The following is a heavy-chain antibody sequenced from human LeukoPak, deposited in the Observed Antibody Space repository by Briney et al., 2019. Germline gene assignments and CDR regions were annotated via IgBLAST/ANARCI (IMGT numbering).Heavy chain of an antibody. D-gene: IGHD6-13*01. J-gene: IGHJ4*02. V-gene: IGHV4-59*08. Sequence: SETLSLTCTVSGGSISSYYWSWIRQPPGKGLEWIGYICYSGSTNYNPSLKSRVTISVDTSKNQFSLKLSSVTAADTAVYYCARVGAAAGPEYFDYWGQGTLVTVSS. CDR3: ARVGAAAGPEYFDY. CDR1: GGSISSYY. CDR2: ICYSGST.